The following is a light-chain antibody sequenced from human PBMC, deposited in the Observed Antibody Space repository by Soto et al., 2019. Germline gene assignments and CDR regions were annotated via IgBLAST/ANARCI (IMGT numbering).Light chain of an antibody. J-gene: IGKJ5*01. CDR1: QSVTSNY. CDR3: QQYDSSQVT. CDR2: GAS. Sequence: EIVLTQSPGTLSLSPGERATLSCRVSQSVTSNYLAWYSQKPGQAPRLLIYGASSRVTGIPDSFSGSGYGTYFTLTISRLEPEDFAMYCWQQYDSSQVTFGQGTRLEIK. V-gene: IGKV3-20*01.